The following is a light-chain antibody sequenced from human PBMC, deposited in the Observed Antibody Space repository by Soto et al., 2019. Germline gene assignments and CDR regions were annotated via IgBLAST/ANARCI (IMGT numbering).Light chain of an antibody. CDR1: QSVSSY. Sequence: EIVLTQSPGTLSLSPVERATLSCMASQSVSSYLAWYQQKPGQAPRLLIYDASNTATGIPARFSGSGSGTDFTLTISSLEPEDFAVYYCQQRSNWPRTAFGQGTKVDIK. CDR2: DAS. CDR3: QQRSNWPRTA. V-gene: IGKV3-11*01. J-gene: IGKJ2*01.